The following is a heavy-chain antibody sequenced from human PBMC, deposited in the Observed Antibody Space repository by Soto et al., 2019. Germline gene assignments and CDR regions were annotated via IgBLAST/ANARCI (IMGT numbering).Heavy chain of an antibody. D-gene: IGHD6-6*01. CDR3: ARHGYSSSSYYYYGMDV. Sequence: GASLKISCKVSGYSFTSYWISCVRQMPGKGLEWMGRIDPSDSYTNYSPSFQGHVTISADKSISTAYLQWSSLKASDTAMYYCARHGYSSSSYYYYGMDVWGQGTTVTVSS. J-gene: IGHJ6*02. CDR2: IDPSDSYT. CDR1: GYSFTSYW. V-gene: IGHV5-10-1*01.